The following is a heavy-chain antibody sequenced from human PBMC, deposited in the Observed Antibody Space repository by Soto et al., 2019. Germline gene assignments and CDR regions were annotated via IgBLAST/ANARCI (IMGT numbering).Heavy chain of an antibody. CDR3: ARDLSGWYPYYGMDV. V-gene: IGHV4-61*01. D-gene: IGHD6-19*01. Sequence: QVQLQESGPGLVKPSETLSLTCTVSGGSVSSGSYYWSWIRQPPGKGLEWIGYIYYSGSTNYNPSLQCRVTISVDTSKKQFYLKLSSVTAADTAVYYCARDLSGWYPYYGMDVWGQGTTVTVSS. CDR1: GGSVSSGSYY. J-gene: IGHJ6*02. CDR2: IYYSGST.